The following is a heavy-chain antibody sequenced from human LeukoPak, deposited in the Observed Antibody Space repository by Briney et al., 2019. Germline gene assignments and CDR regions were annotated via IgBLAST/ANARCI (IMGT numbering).Heavy chain of an antibody. Sequence: GGSLRLSCETSGCTLKNYWMSWLRRAPGKGLEWVSRSKYDGSTAMYAESVKGRFTISRDNARGTLYLQMNSLRVDDTAVYYCAKSDWFDPCGRGILVTVSS. CDR3: AKSDWFDP. J-gene: IGHJ5*02. CDR1: GCTLKNYW. CDR2: SKYDGSTA. V-gene: IGHV3-74*03.